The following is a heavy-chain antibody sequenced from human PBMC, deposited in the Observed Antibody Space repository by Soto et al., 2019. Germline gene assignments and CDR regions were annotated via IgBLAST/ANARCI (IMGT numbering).Heavy chain of an antibody. CDR3: ARGGRSIAAPRYYYYYYYMDV. CDR1: GGSFSGYY. J-gene: IGHJ6*03. Sequence: SETLSLTCAVYGGSFSGYYWSWIRQPPGKGLEWIGEINHSGSTNYNPSLKSRVTISVDTSKNQFSLKLSSVTAADTAVYYCARGGRSIAAPRYYYYYYYMDVWGKGTTVTVSS. CDR2: INHSGST. D-gene: IGHD6-6*01. V-gene: IGHV4-34*01.